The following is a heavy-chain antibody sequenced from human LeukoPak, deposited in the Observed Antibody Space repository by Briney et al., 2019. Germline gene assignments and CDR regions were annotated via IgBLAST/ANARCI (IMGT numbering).Heavy chain of an antibody. CDR2: IYNSGST. J-gene: IGHJ3*02. CDR3: ARLRPVAGYDAFDI. Sequence: PSETLSLTCTVSGGSISSYYWSWIRQPPGKGLEWIGYIYNSGSTNYNPSLKSRVTISVDTSKSAFSLKLTSVTAADTAVYYCARLRPVAGYDAFDIWGHGTMVTVSS. V-gene: IGHV4-59*08. CDR1: GGSISSYY. D-gene: IGHD6-19*01.